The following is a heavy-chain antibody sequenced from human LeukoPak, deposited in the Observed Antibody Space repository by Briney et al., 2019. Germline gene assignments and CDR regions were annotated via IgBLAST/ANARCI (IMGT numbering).Heavy chain of an antibody. V-gene: IGHV4-39*01. CDR1: GGSISSSSYY. Sequence: PSETLSLTCTVSGGSISSSSYYWGWIRQPPGKGLEWIGYIYNNGDNSSNPSLKSRVTLSIDTSENQFSLRLASVTAADTALYYCARVKPGIPVADSWGQGTLVTVSS. J-gene: IGHJ4*02. CDR3: ARVKPGIPVADS. CDR2: IYNNGDN. D-gene: IGHD6-19*01.